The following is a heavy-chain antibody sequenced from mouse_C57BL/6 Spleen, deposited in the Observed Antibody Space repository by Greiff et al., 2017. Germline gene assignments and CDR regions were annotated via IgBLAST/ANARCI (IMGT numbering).Heavy chain of an antibody. V-gene: IGHV2-6-1*01. CDR2: IWSDGST. CDR3: ARHEVAKDYYAMDY. CDR1: GFSLTSYG. J-gene: IGHJ4*01. Sequence: VQLQESGPGLVAPSQRLSITCTVSGFSLTSYGVHWVRQPPGKGLEWLVVIWSDGSTTYNSALKSRLSISKDNSKSQVFLKMNSLQTDDTAMYYCARHEVAKDYYAMDYWGQGTSVTVSS. D-gene: IGHD1-1*01.